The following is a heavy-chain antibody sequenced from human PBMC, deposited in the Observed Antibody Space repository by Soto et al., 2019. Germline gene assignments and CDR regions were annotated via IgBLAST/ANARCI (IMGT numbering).Heavy chain of an antibody. Sequence: ASVKVSCKASGYTFTSYGISWVRQAPGQGLEWMGWISAYNGNTNYAQKLQGRVTMTTDTSTSTAYMELRSLRSDDTAVYYCARVGPMTTVTTGTFDIWGQGTMVTVSS. CDR3: ARVGPMTTVTTGTFDI. D-gene: IGHD4-17*01. CDR2: ISAYNGNT. CDR1: GYTFTSYG. J-gene: IGHJ3*02. V-gene: IGHV1-18*01.